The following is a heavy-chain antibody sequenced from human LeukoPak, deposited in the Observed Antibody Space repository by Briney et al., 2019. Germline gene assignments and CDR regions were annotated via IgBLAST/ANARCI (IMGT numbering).Heavy chain of an antibody. CDR3: AVDRRFKIFDY. D-gene: IGHD5-24*01. V-gene: IGHV3-7*01. Sequence: GGSLRLSCATSGLAFSNFWMYWVRQAPGKGLEWVASIKPDGSEDFYADSVKGRFNISRDNAKNSLFLQMTNLKAEDTAVYYCAVDRRFKIFDYWGRGTLVTVSS. CDR2: IKPDGSED. CDR1: GLAFSNFW. J-gene: IGHJ4*02.